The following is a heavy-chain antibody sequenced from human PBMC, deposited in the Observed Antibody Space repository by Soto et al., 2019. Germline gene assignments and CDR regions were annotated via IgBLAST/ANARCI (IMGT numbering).Heavy chain of an antibody. CDR2: IYYSGST. D-gene: IGHD3-10*01. Sequence: SETLSLTCTVSGGSISSYYWSWIRQPPGKGLEWIGYIYYSGSTNYNPSLKSRVTISVDTSKNQFSLKLSSVTAADTAVYYCARGTLWFGEPYFDYWGQGTLVTVSS. J-gene: IGHJ4*02. V-gene: IGHV4-59*01. CDR1: GGSISSYY. CDR3: ARGTLWFGEPYFDY.